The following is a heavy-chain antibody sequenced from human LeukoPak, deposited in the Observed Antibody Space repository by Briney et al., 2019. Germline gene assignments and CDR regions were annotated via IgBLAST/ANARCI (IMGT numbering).Heavy chain of an antibody. CDR1: GFTFSDYY. D-gene: IGHD3-10*01. Sequence: PGGSLRLSCAASGFTFSDYYMNWIRQAPGKGLEWVSYITNNSSNTNYADSVKGRFTISRDNAKNTLYLQMNSLRAEDTAVYYCATSITMVREYYFDYRGQGTLVTVSS. V-gene: IGHV3-11*06. J-gene: IGHJ4*02. CDR2: ITNNSSNT. CDR3: ATSITMVREYYFDY.